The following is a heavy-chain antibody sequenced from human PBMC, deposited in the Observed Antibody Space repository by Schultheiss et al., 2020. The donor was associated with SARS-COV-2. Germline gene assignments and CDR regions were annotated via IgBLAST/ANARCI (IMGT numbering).Heavy chain of an antibody. CDR3: ARAPLETVTYDDAFDI. Sequence: SETLSLTCTVSGGSVSSGSYYWSWIRQPPGKGLEWIGYIYYSGSTNYNPSLKSRVTISVDTSKNQFSLKLSSVTAADTAGYYCARAPLETVTYDDAFDIWGQGTMVTVSS. CDR1: GGSVSSGSYY. D-gene: IGHD4-11*01. V-gene: IGHV4-61*01. CDR2: IYYSGST. J-gene: IGHJ3*02.